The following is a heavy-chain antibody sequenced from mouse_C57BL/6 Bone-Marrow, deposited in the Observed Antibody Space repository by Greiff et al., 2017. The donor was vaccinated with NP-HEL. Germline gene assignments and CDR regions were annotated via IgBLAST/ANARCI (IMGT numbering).Heavy chain of an antibody. V-gene: IGHV1-15*01. J-gene: IGHJ1*03. CDR3: TRLGLRGYFDV. D-gene: IGHD1-1*01. Sequence: VQLQQSGAELVRPGASVTLSCKASGYTFTDYEMHWVKQTPVHGLEWIGAIDPETGGTAYNQKFKGKAILTADKSSSTAYMELRSLTSEDSAVYYCTRLGLRGYFDVWGTGTTVTVSS. CDR2: IDPETGGT. CDR1: GYTFTDYE.